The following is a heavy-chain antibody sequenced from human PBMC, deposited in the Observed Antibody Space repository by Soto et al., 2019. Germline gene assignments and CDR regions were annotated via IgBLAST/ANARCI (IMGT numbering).Heavy chain of an antibody. J-gene: IGHJ6*02. CDR1: GFTFSGSA. CDR2: IRSKANSYAT. V-gene: IGHV3-73*01. CDR3: TRGTGDDIVTGQPYYYYGMDV. D-gene: IGHD3-9*01. Sequence: EVQLVESGGGLVQPGGSLKLSCAASGFTFSGSAMHWVRQASGKGLEWVGRIRSKANSYATAYAASVKGRFTISRDDSKNTAYLKMNSRKTEDTAMYYCTRGTGDDIVTGQPYYYYGMDVWCQGTTVTVSS.